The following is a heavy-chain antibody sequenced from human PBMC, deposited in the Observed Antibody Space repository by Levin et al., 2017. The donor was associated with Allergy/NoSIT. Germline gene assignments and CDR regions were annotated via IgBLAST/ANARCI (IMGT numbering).Heavy chain of an antibody. V-gene: IGHV3-48*02. CDR3: ARDSGRYCSSTSCYVGPFQH. CDR2: ISSSSSTI. J-gene: IGHJ1*01. Sequence: LKISCAASGFTFSSYSMNWVRQAPGKGLEWVSYISSSSSTIYYADSVKGRFTISRDNAKNSLYLQMNSLRDEDTAVYYCARDSGRYCSSTSCYVGPFQHWGQGTLVTVSS. D-gene: IGHD2-2*01. CDR1: GFTFSSYS.